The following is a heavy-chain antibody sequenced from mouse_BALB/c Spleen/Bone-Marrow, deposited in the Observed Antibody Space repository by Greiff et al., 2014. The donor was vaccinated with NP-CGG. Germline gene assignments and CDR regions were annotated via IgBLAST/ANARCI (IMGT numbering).Heavy chain of an antibody. J-gene: IGHJ4*01. V-gene: IGHV1S126*01. CDR2: IDPSDSET. CDR1: GYSFTSYW. D-gene: IGHD1-2*01. CDR3: ARELLRLRSAMDY. Sequence: QVQLQQSGPQLVRPGASVKISCKASGYSFTSYWMHWVKQRPGQGLEWIGMIDPSDSETGLNQKFKDKATLTVDKSSSTAYMQLSSPTSEDSAVYYCARELLRLRSAMDYWGQGTSVTVSS.